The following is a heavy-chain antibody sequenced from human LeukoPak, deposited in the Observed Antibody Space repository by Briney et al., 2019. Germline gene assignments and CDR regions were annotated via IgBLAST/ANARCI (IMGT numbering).Heavy chain of an antibody. CDR3: ARDFEYCSSTSCYKLLDY. Sequence: GRFTVSRDNAKNSVYLQMNRLRVEDTAVYYCARDFEYCSSTSCYKLLDYWGQGTLVTVSS. V-gene: IGHV3-11*06. J-gene: IGHJ4*02. D-gene: IGHD2-2*02.